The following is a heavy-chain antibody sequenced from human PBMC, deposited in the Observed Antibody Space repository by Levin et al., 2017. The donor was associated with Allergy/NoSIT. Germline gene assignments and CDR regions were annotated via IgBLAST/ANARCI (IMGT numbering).Heavy chain of an antibody. CDR2: ISPLGT. D-gene: IGHD3-3*01. J-gene: IGHJ6*02. CDR3: AKCITMSGAVTIDYYYIMDV. V-gene: IGHV3-23*01. Sequence: GGSLRLSCAVSGFTFSNYAVSWVRQAPGKGLEWVSTISPLGTYYADSVGGRFTVSTDNSKNTVYLQLNSLRAEDTAVYYCAKCITMSGAVTIDYYYIMDVWGQGTTVTVSS. CDR1: GFTFSNYA.